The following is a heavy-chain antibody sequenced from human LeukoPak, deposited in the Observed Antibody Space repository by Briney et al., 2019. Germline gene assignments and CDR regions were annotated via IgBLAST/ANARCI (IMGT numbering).Heavy chain of an antibody. Sequence: GGSLRLSCAASGFTFSSYSMNWVRQAPGKGLEWVSYISSSSSTIYYADSVKGRFTISRDNAKNSLYLQMNSLRAEDTAVYYCAKDLGSEDFDYWGQGTLVTVSS. CDR1: GFTFSSYS. D-gene: IGHD3-10*01. J-gene: IGHJ4*02. CDR2: ISSSSSTI. V-gene: IGHV3-48*04. CDR3: AKDLGSEDFDY.